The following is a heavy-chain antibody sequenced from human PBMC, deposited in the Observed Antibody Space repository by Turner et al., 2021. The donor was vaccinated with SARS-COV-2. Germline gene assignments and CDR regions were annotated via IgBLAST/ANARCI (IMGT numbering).Heavy chain of an antibody. CDR1: GFTFINFW. CDR2: IKQDESEK. J-gene: IGHJ6*02. D-gene: IGHD2-15*01. V-gene: IGHV3-7*03. Sequence: VLLVESGRGLVQPGGSMRLSCLCHGFTFINFWMSWVRQAPGKGLEWVANIKQDESEKYYVDSVKGRFSISRDNDENSLYRQMNSLRAEDTAVYYCARHGSGIRYFYYYYALDGWGQGTTVTVSS. CDR3: ARHGSGIRYFYYYYALDG.